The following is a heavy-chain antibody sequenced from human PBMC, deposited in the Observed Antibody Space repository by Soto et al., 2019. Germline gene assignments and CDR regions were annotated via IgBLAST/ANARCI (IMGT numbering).Heavy chain of an antibody. V-gene: IGHV3-9*01. CDR2: ISWNSGSI. CDR1: GFTFDDYA. Sequence: GGSLRLSCAASGFTFDDYAMHWVRQAPGKGLEWVSGISWNSGSIGYADSVKGRFTISRDNAKNSLYLQMNSLRAEDTALYYCAKDGGYSSGRYGAWGQGTLVTSPQ. CDR3: AKDGGYSSGRYGA. J-gene: IGHJ1*01. D-gene: IGHD6-19*01.